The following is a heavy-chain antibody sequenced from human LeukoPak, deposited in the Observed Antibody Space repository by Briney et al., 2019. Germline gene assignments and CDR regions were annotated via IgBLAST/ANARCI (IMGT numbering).Heavy chain of an antibody. Sequence: SETLSLTCTVSGDSISGYYWSWIRQPPGKGLEWIGSISYSGSTNYNPSLKSRVTISVDTFKNQFSLKLTSVTAADTAVYYCARTIAVAGTRPYYYGMDVWGQGTTVTVSS. CDR3: ARTIAVAGTRPYYYGMDV. J-gene: IGHJ6*02. CDR2: ISYSGST. V-gene: IGHV4-59*01. D-gene: IGHD6-19*01. CDR1: GDSISGYY.